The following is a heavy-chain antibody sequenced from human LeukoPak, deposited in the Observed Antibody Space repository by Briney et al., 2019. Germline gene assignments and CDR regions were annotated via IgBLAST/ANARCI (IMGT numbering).Heavy chain of an antibody. J-gene: IGHJ4*02. CDR3: ARDEGIVVVPAAINY. CDR1: GFTFSDYY. Sequence: GGSLRLSCAASGFTFSDYYMSWIRQAPGKGLEWVSYISSSGSTIYYADSVKGRFTISRDNAKNSLYLQMNSLRAEDTAVYYCARDEGIVVVPAAINYWGQGTLVTVSS. V-gene: IGHV3-11*01. D-gene: IGHD2-2*02. CDR2: ISSSGSTI.